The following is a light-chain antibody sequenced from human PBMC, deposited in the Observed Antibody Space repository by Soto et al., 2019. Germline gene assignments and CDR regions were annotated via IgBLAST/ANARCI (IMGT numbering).Light chain of an antibody. Sequence: EIVLTQSPGTLSLSPGDRATLSCRASQSVSSNFLAWYQQKPGQAPRLLIYGASIRATGIPDRFSGSGSGTDFTLTIRRLDPEDFAMYFCHQYGSSPRTFGQGTKVEIK. V-gene: IGKV3-20*01. CDR2: GAS. CDR1: QSVSSNF. CDR3: HQYGSSPRT. J-gene: IGKJ1*01.